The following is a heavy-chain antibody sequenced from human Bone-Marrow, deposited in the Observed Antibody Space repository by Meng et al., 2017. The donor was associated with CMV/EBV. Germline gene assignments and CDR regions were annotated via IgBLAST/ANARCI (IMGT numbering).Heavy chain of an antibody. CDR3: TRRHYYDSSGYYTDY. CDR2: IRSKANSYAT. V-gene: IGHV3-73*01. J-gene: IGHJ4*02. CDR1: GFTFSGSA. Sequence: GESLKISCAASGFTFSGSAMHWVRQASGKGLEWGGRIRSKANSYATAYAASVKGRFTISRDDSKNTAYLQMNSLKTEDTAVYYCTRRHYYDSSGYYTDYWGQGTLVTVSS. D-gene: IGHD3-22*01.